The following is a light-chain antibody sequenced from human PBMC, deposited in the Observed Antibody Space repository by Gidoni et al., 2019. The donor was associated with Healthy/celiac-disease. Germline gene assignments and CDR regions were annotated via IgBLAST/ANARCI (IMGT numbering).Light chain of an antibody. Sequence: QSLLPQPPSLSEAPQQRVTISCSGSSSNIGNNAVNWYQQLPGKAPKLLIYYDDLLPSGVSDRFSGSKSGTSASLAISGLQSEDEADYYCAAWDDSLNGVVFGGGTKLTVL. J-gene: IGLJ2*01. CDR3: AAWDDSLNGVV. V-gene: IGLV1-36*01. CDR1: SSNIGNNA. CDR2: YDD.